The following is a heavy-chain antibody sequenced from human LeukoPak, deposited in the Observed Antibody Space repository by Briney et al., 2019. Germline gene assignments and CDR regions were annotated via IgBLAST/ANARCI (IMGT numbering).Heavy chain of an antibody. Sequence: PGGSLRLSCAASGFTFSSYAMSWVRQAPGKGLEWVSAISGSGGSTYYADSVKGRFTISRDNSKNTLYLQMNNLRAEDTAVYYCAKDWEDYGDSDYWGQGTLVTVSS. J-gene: IGHJ4*02. CDR1: GFTFSSYA. V-gene: IGHV3-23*01. CDR2: ISGSGGST. CDR3: AKDWEDYGDSDY. D-gene: IGHD4-17*01.